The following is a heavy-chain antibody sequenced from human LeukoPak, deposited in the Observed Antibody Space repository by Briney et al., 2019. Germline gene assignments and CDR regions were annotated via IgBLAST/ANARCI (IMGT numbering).Heavy chain of an antibody. CDR2: LNPSGGSS. CDR3: ATSGGSYGQRTFDY. CDR1: GYTVTSYY. J-gene: IGHJ4*02. V-gene: IGHV1-46*01. D-gene: IGHD5-18*01. Sequence: GASVKVSCKASGYTVTSYYMHWVRQAPGQGLEWMGILNPSGGSSSYAQKFQGRATLTRATSTSTVYMELSRLRSDDTAVYYCATSGGSYGQRTFDYWGQGTLVTVSS.